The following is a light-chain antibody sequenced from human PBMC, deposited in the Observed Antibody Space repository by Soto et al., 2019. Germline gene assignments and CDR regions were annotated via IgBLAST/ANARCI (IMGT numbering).Light chain of an antibody. CDR3: QQYNNWPPIT. CDR2: YAS. V-gene: IGKV3-15*01. CDR1: QSVRNN. Sequence: EIMMTQSPATLSVSPGERATLSCRASQSVRNNLAWYQQKPGQAPRLLIYYASTSATGIPARFSCSGSGTEFTLTISSLQSEDFALYYWQQYNNWPPITFGQGTRLLIK. J-gene: IGKJ5*01.